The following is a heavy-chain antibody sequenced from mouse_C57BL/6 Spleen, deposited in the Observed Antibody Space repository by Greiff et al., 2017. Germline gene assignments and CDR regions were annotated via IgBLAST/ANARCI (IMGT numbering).Heavy chain of an antibody. V-gene: IGHV1-62-2*01. CDR2: FYPGSGSI. J-gene: IGHJ3*01. Sequence: QVQLQQSGAELVKPGASVKLSCKASGYTFTEYTIHWVKQRPGQGLEWIGWFYPGSGSIKYNEKFKDKATLTADKSYSTVYMELSRLTSEDSTVYFCAKPDVDYDDDGPCFAYWGQGTLVTVSA. D-gene: IGHD2-4*01. CDR3: AKPDVDYDDDGPCFAY. CDR1: GYTFTEYT.